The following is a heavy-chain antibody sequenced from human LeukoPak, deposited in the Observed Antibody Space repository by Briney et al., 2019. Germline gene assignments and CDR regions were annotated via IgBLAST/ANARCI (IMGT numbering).Heavy chain of an antibody. D-gene: IGHD1-26*01. V-gene: IGHV3-48*04. Sequence: GGCLRLSCAASGFTFSSYSMNWVRRAPGKGLGWVSYISSSSSTIYYADSVKGRFTISRDNAKNSLYLQMNSLRAKAPAVYYCAHSGSYLELGFDYWGQGTLVTVSS. CDR1: GFTFSSYS. CDR3: AHSGSYLELGFDY. CDR2: ISSSSSTI. J-gene: IGHJ4*02.